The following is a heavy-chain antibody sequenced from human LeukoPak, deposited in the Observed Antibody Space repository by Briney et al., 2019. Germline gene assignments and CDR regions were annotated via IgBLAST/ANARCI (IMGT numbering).Heavy chain of an antibody. CDR1: GYTFTSYG. J-gene: IGHJ3*02. Sequence: ASVTVSCKASGYTFTSYGINWVRQAPGQGLEWMGWINTNTGNPTYAQGFTGRFVFSLDTSVSTAYLQISSLKAEDTAVYYCAFLTITAATDHDAFDIWGQGTMVTVSS. D-gene: IGHD1-20*01. CDR3: AFLTITAATDHDAFDI. V-gene: IGHV7-4-1*02. CDR2: INTNTGNP.